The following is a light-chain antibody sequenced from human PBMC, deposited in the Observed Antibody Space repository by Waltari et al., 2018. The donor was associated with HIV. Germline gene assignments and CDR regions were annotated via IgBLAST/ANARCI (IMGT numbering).Light chain of an antibody. Sequence: EIVLTQSPATLSLSPGERATLSCRASQSVGPFLGRYQQKPGQAPRLLVYDASNTAAGIPARFRGSGSGTDFTLTISSLEPEDSAVYYCQERSNWPPITFGQGTRLEIK. CDR3: QERSNWPPIT. V-gene: IGKV3-11*01. CDR2: DAS. J-gene: IGKJ5*01. CDR1: QSVGPF.